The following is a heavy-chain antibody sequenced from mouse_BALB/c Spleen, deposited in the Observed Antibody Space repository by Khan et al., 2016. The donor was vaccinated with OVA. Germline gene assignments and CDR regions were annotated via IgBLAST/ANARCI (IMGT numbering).Heavy chain of an antibody. CDR1: GYPFTSYY. CDR2: ISCYTGST. Sequence: LVKTGASVKISCKASGYPFTSYYIHWVKQSHGKSLEWIGFISCYTGSTNYNQKLKGKATITVDTSSRTAYMQFNSLTSEDSAVYYVARDGYYYAMDYWGQGTSVTVSS. J-gene: IGHJ4*01. D-gene: IGHD2-3*01. V-gene: IGHV1S34*01. CDR3: ARDGYYYAMDY.